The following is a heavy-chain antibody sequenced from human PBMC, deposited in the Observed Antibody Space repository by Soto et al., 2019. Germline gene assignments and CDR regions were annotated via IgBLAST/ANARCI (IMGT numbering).Heavy chain of an antibody. D-gene: IGHD7-27*01. CDR2: IPNNGSP. Sequence: SETLSLTCSVSGGSVRTGSYHWSWIRQPPGKGLEWIGFIPNNGSPDYNPSLKSRVVVSIDRSKNQFSLKVNSVTAADTAVYFCARIGWGGDSWGQRTLVTASS. V-gene: IGHV4-61*01. J-gene: IGHJ4*02. CDR3: ARIGWGGDS. CDR1: GGSVRTGSYH.